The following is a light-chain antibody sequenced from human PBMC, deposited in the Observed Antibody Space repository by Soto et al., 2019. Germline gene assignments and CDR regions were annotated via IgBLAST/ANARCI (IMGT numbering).Light chain of an antibody. CDR3: QQRSTWPLT. CDR1: QDISTY. Sequence: IVLTQAPASLSLSPGERATLSCRASQDISTYLAWYQQKPGQAPRLFIYDTFNRASDVPSRFSGSGSGTVFTHTINNVAPEDSAIYYCQQRSTWPLTFGGGTKLEIK. CDR2: DTF. J-gene: IGKJ4*01. V-gene: IGKV3-11*01.